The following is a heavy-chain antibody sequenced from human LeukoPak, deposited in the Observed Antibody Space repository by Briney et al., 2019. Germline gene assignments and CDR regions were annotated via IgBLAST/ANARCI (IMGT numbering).Heavy chain of an antibody. CDR2: ISAYNGNT. CDR1: GYTFTSYG. V-gene: IGHV1-18*01. CDR3: ARAYYHDTSSYQGFDF. J-gene: IGHJ4*02. D-gene: IGHD3-22*01. Sequence: GASVKVSCKASGYTFTSYGFTWVRRAPGQGLEWMGWISAYNGNTDYAQKLQGRVTMTTDTSTSTAYMELRSLRSDDTAVYFCARAYYHDTSSYQGFDFWGQGTLVTVSS.